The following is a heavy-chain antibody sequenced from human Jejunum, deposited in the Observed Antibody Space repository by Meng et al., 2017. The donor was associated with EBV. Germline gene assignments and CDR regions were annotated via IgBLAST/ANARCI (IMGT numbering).Heavy chain of an antibody. CDR2: IHHSGST. CDR1: GGSISTDNW. D-gene: IGHD5-24*01. J-gene: IGHJ4*02. CDR3: ARDRGVEDY. Sequence: QGQLQVSGPGLVKPSGTLSLTCAGSGGSISTDNWWSWVRQPPGKGLEYIGEIHHSGSTKYNPSLKSRVTISVDKSNNHFSLKLSSVTAADTAVYYCARDRGVEDYWGQGTLVTVSS. V-gene: IGHV4-4*02.